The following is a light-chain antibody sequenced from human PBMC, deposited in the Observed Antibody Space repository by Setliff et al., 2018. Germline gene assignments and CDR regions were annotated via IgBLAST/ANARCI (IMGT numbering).Light chain of an antibody. Sequence: QSALTQPASVSGSPGQSITISCTGTSSDVGGYDYVSWYQQHPDKAPKLMIFDVSNRPSGVSNRFSGSKSGNTASLTISGLQAEDEADYYCSSYAGSSTLYVFGTGTKVT. CDR1: SSDVGGYDY. CDR2: DVS. J-gene: IGLJ1*01. CDR3: SSYAGSSTLYV. V-gene: IGLV2-14*03.